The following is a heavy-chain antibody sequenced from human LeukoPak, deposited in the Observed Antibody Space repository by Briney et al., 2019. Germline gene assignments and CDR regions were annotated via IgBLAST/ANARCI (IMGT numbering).Heavy chain of an antibody. CDR1: GGSISSGGYY. V-gene: IGHV4-30-2*01. CDR2: IYHSGST. CDR3: ARGGKQPRPSYYFDY. Sequence: SQTLSLTCTVSGGSISSGGYYWSWIRQPPGKGLEWIGYIYHSGSTYHNPSLKSRVTISVDRSKNQFSLKLSSVTAADTAVYYCARGGKQPRPSYYFDYWGQGTLVTVSS. D-gene: IGHD3-16*01. J-gene: IGHJ4*02.